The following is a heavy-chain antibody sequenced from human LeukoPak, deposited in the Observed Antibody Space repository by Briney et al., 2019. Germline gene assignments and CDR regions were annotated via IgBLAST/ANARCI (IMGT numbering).Heavy chain of an antibody. Sequence: GGSLRLSCAASGFTFSTYSMNWVRQAPGKGLEWVSSISSSSSYIYYADSVKGRFTISRDNAKNSLSLQMNSLRAEDTAVYFCARDPNGDYIGTFDMWGRGTMVSVSS. D-gene: IGHD4-17*01. V-gene: IGHV3-21*01. CDR2: ISSSSSYI. CDR3: ARDPNGDYIGTFDM. CDR1: GFTFSTYS. J-gene: IGHJ3*02.